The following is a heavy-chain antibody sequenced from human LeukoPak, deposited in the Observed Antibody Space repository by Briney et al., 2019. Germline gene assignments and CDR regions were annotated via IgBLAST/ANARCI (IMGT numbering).Heavy chain of an antibody. CDR3: ARSSAVNFYNY. D-gene: IGHD4-17*01. CDR1: GFSFSSYS. V-gene: IGHV3-21*01. CDR2: ISSTSRSSYI. J-gene: IGHJ4*02. Sequence: GGSLRLSCAASGFSFSSYSMNWVRQAPGKGLEWVSSISSTSRSSYIFYAESVKGRFTISRDNTKNSLYLQMNSLRAEDTAVYFCARSSAVNFYNYWGQGTLVSVSS.